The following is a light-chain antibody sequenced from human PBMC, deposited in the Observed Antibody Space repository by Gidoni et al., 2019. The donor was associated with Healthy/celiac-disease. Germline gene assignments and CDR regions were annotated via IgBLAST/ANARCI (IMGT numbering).Light chain of an antibody. V-gene: IGKV3-20*01. J-gene: IGKJ1*01. CDR3: QQYGSSRT. Sequence: EIVLPQSPGTLSLSPGERATLSCRASQSVSSSYLAWYQQKPGQAPRLLNYGASSRATGIPDRFSGSGSGTDFTLTISRLEPEDFAVYYCQQYGSSRTFGQGTKVEIK. CDR1: QSVSSSY. CDR2: GAS.